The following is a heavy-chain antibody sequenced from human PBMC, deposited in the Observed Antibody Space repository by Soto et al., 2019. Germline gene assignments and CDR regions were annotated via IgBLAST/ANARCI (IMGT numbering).Heavy chain of an antibody. Sequence: ASVKVSCKASGYIFTSYYIHWVRQAPGQELEWMGWINPFDGSRMFAQSFQGRVTMTRDTSTSTVYMEVSSLRSEDTAVYYCSRVDPGETSPFDHWGQGTLVTV. J-gene: IGHJ4*02. V-gene: IGHV1-46*03. CDR1: GYIFTSYY. D-gene: IGHD3-10*01. CDR3: SRVDPGETSPFDH. CDR2: INPFDGSR.